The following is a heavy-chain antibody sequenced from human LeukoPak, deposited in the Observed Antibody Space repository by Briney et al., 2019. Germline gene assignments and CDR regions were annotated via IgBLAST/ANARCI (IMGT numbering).Heavy chain of an antibody. J-gene: IGHJ4*02. CDR1: GYTFTGYY. CDR3: ARDPYCSSTSCYELNY. CDR2: INPNSGGT. D-gene: IGHD2-2*01. Sequence: AASVKVSCKASGYTFTGYYMHWVRQAPGQGLEWMGWINPNSGGTNYAQKFQGRVTMTRDTSISTAYMELSRLRSDDTAVYYCARDPYCSSTSCYELNYWGQGTLVTVSS. V-gene: IGHV1-2*02.